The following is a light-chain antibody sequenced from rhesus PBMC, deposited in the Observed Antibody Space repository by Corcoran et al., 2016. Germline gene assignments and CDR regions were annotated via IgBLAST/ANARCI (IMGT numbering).Light chain of an antibody. J-gene: IGKJ3*01. CDR3: QHNYGIAFT. V-gene: IGKV1-74*01. CDR1: ENANKY. CDR2: KAS. Sequence: DSQMTQSPSSLSISVGDRVTITFRTSENANKYLNWYQQKPGNASKLLIYKASTWQSGVPSRFSGSGSGTDYTFTISSLQSEDVATYYFQHNYGIAFTFGPGTKLDIK.